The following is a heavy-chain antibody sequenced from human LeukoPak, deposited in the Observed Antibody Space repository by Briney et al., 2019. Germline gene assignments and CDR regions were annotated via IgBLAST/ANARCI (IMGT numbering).Heavy chain of an antibody. V-gene: IGHV1-8*01. J-gene: IGHJ3*02. CDR1: GYTFTSYD. CDR3: ARGLFPARHARGYAFDI. Sequence: ASVKVSCKASGYTFTSYDINWVRQATGQGLEWMGWMNPNSGNTGYAQKFQGRVTMTRNTSISTAYVELSSLRSEDTAVYYCARGLFPARHARGYAFDIWGQGTMVTVSS. CDR2: MNPNSGNT. D-gene: IGHD6-6*01.